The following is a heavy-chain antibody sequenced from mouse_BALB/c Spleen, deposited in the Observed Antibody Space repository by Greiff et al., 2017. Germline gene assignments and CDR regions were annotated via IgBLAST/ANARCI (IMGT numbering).Heavy chain of an antibody. D-gene: IGHD1-1*01. J-gene: IGHJ1*01. CDR1: GFNIKDYY. CDR3: ARPSPDYGSSFWYFDV. V-gene: IGHV14-1*02. Sequence: EVQLQQSGAELVRPGALVKLSCKASGFNIKDYYMHWVKQRPEQGLEWIGWIDPENGNTIYDPKFQGKASITADTSSNTAYLQLSSLTSEDTAVYYCARPSPDYGSSFWYFDVWGAGTTVTVSS. CDR2: IDPENGNT.